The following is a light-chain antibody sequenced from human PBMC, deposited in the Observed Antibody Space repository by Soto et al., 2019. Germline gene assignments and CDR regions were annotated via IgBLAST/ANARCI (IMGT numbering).Light chain of an antibody. Sequence: DIQMTQSPSTLSASVGDRVTITCRASQSIYNRLAWYQQKPGRAPKLLIYDASGLESGVPSRFSGSGSGTEFTLTISSLQPDDFATYYCQQYNSYSGTFGQGTKVDIK. V-gene: IGKV1-5*01. CDR3: QQYNSYSGT. CDR1: QSIYNR. J-gene: IGKJ1*01. CDR2: DAS.